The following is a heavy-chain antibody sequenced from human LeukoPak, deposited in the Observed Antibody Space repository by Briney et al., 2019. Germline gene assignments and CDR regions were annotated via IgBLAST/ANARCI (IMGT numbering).Heavy chain of an antibody. J-gene: IGHJ6*03. CDR1: GGTFSSYA. Sequence: ASVKVSCEASGGTFSSYAISWVRQAPGQGLEWMGVIIPIFGTANYAQKFQGRVTNTADESTSTAYMELSSLRSEDTAVYYCARDPVIVGAKLSYYYYMDVWGKGTTVTVSS. D-gene: IGHD1-26*01. CDR3: ARDPVIVGAKLSYYYYMDV. CDR2: IIPIFGTA. V-gene: IGHV1-69*13.